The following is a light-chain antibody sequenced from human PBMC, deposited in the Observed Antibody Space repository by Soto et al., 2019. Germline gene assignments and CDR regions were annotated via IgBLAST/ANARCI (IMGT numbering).Light chain of an antibody. V-gene: IGKV1-12*01. J-gene: IGKJ2*01. CDR2: AAS. Sequence: DIQMTQSPSSVSASVGDRVTITCRASQDISSWLAWYQQKPGKAPKLLIYAASTMQTGVPSRFSGSGSGTDFTLTISSLQPEDFATYYCQQANSFPYTFGQGTKLEIK. CDR1: QDISSW. CDR3: QQANSFPYT.